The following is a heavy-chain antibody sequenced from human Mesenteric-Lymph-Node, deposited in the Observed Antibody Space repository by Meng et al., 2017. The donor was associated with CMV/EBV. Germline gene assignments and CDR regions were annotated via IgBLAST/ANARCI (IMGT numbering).Heavy chain of an antibody. V-gene: IGHV3-21*01. CDR2: ISSSSIYI. CDR1: GFTFSSYS. Sequence: GESLKISCAASGFTFSSYSMNWVRQAPGKGLEWVASISSSSIYIYYADSVRGRFTISRDNAKKSLYLQMNSLRAEDTAVYYCARVGNYYYNGMDVWGQGTTVTVSS. J-gene: IGHJ6*02. CDR3: ARVGNYYYNGMDV. D-gene: IGHD2/OR15-2a*01.